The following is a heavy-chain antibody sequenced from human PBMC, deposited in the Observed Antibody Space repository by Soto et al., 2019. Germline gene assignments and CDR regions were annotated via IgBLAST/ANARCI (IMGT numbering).Heavy chain of an antibody. CDR1: GGTFSSYT. CDR3: ARGLVATMAVNAFDI. V-gene: IGHV1-69*02. D-gene: IGHD5-12*01. Sequence: SVKVSCKASGGTFSSYTISWVRQAPGQGLEWMGRIIPILGIANYAQKFQGRVTITADKSTSTAYMELSSLRSEDTAVYYCARGLVATMAVNAFDIWGQGTMVTVSS. J-gene: IGHJ3*02. CDR2: IIPILGIA.